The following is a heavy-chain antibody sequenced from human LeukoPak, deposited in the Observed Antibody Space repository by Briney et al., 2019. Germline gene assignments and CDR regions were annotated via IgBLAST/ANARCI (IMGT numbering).Heavy chain of an antibody. V-gene: IGHV3-30*04. CDR3: ARDKHSGYFDY. D-gene: IGHD3-10*01. CDR2: ISYDGSNE. Sequence: GGSLRLSCAASGFTFSSYVMHWVRQAPGKGLEWVAIISYDGSNEYYADSVKGRFTISRDNSKNTLYLQMNSLRAEDTAVYYCARDKHSGYFDYWGQGTLVTVSS. CDR1: GFTFSSYV. J-gene: IGHJ4*02.